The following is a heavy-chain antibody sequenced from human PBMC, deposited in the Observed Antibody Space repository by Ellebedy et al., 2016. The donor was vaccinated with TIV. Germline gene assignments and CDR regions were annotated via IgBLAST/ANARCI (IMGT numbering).Heavy chain of an antibody. D-gene: IGHD6-6*01. Sequence: SETLSLXXTVSGGSVSSGNYYWSWIRQPPGKGLEWIGYVYYTGSTCYNPSLKSRVTISVDTSKNQFSLKLSSVTAADTAVYHCARIAARYYGMDVWGQGTTVTVSS. V-gene: IGHV4-61*01. CDR1: GGSVSSGNYY. CDR3: ARIAARYYGMDV. CDR2: VYYTGST. J-gene: IGHJ6*02.